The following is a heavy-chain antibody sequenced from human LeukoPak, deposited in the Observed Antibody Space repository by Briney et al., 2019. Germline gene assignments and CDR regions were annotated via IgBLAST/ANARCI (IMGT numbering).Heavy chain of an antibody. CDR3: AKDLVYYDSSGYPRAFDI. J-gene: IGHJ3*02. CDR2: ISYDGSNK. D-gene: IGHD3-22*01. V-gene: IGHV3-30*18. CDR1: GFTFSSYG. Sequence: GGSLRLSCAASGFTFSSYGMHWVRQAPGEGLEWVAVISYDGSNKYYADSVKGRFTISRDNSKNTLYLQMNSLRAEDTAVYYCAKDLVYYDSSGYPRAFDIWGQGTMVTVSS.